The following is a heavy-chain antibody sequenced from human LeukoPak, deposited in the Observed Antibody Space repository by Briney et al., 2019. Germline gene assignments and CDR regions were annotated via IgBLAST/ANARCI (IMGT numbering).Heavy chain of an antibody. V-gene: IGHV1-2*02. Sequence: ASVKVSCKASGYTFTGYYMHWVRQAPGQGLEWMGWINPNGGGTNYAQKFQGRVTMTRDTSISTPYMELSRLRSDDTAVYYCARVWSTTTTYYYGMDVWGQGTTVTVSS. J-gene: IGHJ6*02. D-gene: IGHD1-1*01. CDR3: ARVWSTTTTYYYGMDV. CDR2: INPNGGGT. CDR1: GYTFTGYY.